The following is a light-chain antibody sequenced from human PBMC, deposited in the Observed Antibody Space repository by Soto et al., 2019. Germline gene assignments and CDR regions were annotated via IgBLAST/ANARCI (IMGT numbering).Light chain of an antibody. Sequence: QSALTQPPSASGSPGQSVTISCTGTSSDVGGYNFVSWYQQHPGKAPKLMIYEVSKRPSWVPDRFSGSKSGNTASLTVSGLQAEDEADYYCSSYAGSNLYVFGSGTKVTVL. CDR1: SSDVGGYNF. J-gene: IGLJ1*01. V-gene: IGLV2-8*01. CDR2: EVS. CDR3: SSYAGSNLYV.